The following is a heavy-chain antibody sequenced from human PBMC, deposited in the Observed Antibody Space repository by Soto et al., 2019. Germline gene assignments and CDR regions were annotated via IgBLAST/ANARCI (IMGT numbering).Heavy chain of an antibody. CDR2: IIPIFGTA. CDR1: GGTFSSYA. Sequence: QVQLVQSGAEVKKPGSPVKVSCKASGGTFSSYAISWVRQAPGQGLEWMGGIIPIFGTANYAQKFQGRVTITADESTSTAYMELSSLRSEDTAVYYCASGSTSDYYYGMDVWGQGTTVTVSS. CDR3: ASGSTSDYYYGMDV. V-gene: IGHV1-69*01. D-gene: IGHD2-2*01. J-gene: IGHJ6*02.